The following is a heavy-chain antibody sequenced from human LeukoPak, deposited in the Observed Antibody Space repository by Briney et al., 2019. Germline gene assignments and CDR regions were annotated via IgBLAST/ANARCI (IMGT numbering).Heavy chain of an antibody. D-gene: IGHD6-6*01. CDR2: IYYSGST. V-gene: IGHV4-31*03. Sequence: SETLSLTCTVSGGSISSGGYYWSWIRQHPGKGLEWIGYIYYSGSTYYNPSLKSRVTTSVDTSKNQFSLKLSSVTAADTAVYYCASYRGRQVEYSSSPPFDYWGQGTLVTVSS. CDR1: GGSISSGGYY. CDR3: ASYRGRQVEYSSSPPFDY. J-gene: IGHJ4*02.